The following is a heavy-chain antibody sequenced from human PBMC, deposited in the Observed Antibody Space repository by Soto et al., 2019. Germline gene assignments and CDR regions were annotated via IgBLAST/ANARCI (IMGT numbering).Heavy chain of an antibody. CDR3: ARRWGRSLDY. CDR2: IYYSGST. CDR1: GGSISSYY. J-gene: IGHJ4*02. Sequence: QVQLQESGPGLVKPSEPLSLTCTVSGGSISSYYWSWIRQPPGKGLEWIGYIYYSGSTNYNPSLKSRVTISVDTSKNQFSLKLSSVTAADTAVYYCARRWGRSLDYWGQGTLVTVSS. D-gene: IGHD2-15*01. V-gene: IGHV4-59*08.